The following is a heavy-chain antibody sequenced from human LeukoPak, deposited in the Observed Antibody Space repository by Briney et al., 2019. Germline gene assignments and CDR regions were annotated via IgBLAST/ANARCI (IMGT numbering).Heavy chain of an antibody. CDR3: ARMNWGSFDY. CDR1: GGSFSGYY. V-gene: IGHV4-34*01. D-gene: IGHD7-27*01. Sequence: SETLSLTCAVYGGSFSGYYWSWIRQPPGKGPEWIGEINHSGSTNYNPSLKSRVTISVDTSKNQFSLKLNSVTAADTAVYYCARMNWGSFDYWGQGTLVTVSS. J-gene: IGHJ4*02. CDR2: INHSGST.